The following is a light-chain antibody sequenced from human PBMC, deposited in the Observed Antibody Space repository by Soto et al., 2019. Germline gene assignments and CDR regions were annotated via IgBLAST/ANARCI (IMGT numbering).Light chain of an antibody. V-gene: IGKV2-30*01. CDR3: MQGTHWPRT. Sequence: DVVMTQSPLSLPVTLGQPASISCRSSQSLVYSGGNTYLNWFQQRPGQSQRRLIYKVYNRDSGVQDRFSGSGSGTDFTLKISRVEAEDVGVYYCMQGTHWPRTFGQGTRLEIK. CDR1: QSLVYSGGNTY. CDR2: KVY. J-gene: IGKJ5*01.